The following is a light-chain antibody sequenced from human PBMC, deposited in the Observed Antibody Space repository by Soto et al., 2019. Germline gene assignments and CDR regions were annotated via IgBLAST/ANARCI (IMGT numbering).Light chain of an antibody. CDR3: QQFNTYPALT. CDR1: QGISSA. V-gene: IGKV1-13*02. J-gene: IGKJ4*01. CDR2: DVS. Sequence: AIQLTQSPSSLSASVGDRVTITCRASQGISSALAWYQQKPGKSPNLLIYDVSSLESGVPSRFSSSGSGTDFTLTISSLQPEDFATYYCQQFNTYPALTFGGGTKV.